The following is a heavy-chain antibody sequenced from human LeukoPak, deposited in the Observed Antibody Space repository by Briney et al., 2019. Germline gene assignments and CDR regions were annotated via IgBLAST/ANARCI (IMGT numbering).Heavy chain of an antibody. D-gene: IGHD3-3*01. CDR3: AKADDFWSGYSPTPNWFDP. Sequence: QPGGSLRLSCAASGFTFSSYAMSWVRQAPGKGLECVSSISGSGGSTNYADSVKGRYTISRDNSKSTLYLQMNSLRADDTAVYYCAKADDFWSGYSPTPNWFDPWGQGTLVTVSS. CDR1: GFTFSSYA. CDR2: ISGSGGST. J-gene: IGHJ5*02. V-gene: IGHV3-23*01.